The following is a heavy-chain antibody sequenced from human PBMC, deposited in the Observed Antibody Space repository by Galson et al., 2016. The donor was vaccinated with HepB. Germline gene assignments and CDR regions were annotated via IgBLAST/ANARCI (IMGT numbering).Heavy chain of an antibody. Sequence: ETLSLTCTVSGGSISSYYWSWIRQPAGKGLEWIGRIYTSGSTNYNPSLKSRVTMSVDTSKNQFSLKLSSVTAADTAVYYCARDVTIFGVVNWFDPWGQGTLVTVSS. D-gene: IGHD3-3*01. CDR2: IYTSGST. V-gene: IGHV4-4*07. CDR1: GGSISSYY. CDR3: ARDVTIFGVVNWFDP. J-gene: IGHJ5*02.